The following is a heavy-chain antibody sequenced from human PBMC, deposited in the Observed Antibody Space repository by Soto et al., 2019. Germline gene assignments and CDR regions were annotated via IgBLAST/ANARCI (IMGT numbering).Heavy chain of an antibody. CDR3: AKGSYSGVYSDFDY. Sequence: GGSLRLSCAASGFTVSSNYMSWVRQAPGKGLEWVSVIYSGGSTYYADSVKGRFTISRDNSKNTLYLQMNSLRAGDTAVYYCAKGSYSGVYSDFDYWGQGSLVTVSS. D-gene: IGHD1-26*01. J-gene: IGHJ4*02. CDR2: IYSGGST. V-gene: IGHV3-53*05. CDR1: GFTVSSNY.